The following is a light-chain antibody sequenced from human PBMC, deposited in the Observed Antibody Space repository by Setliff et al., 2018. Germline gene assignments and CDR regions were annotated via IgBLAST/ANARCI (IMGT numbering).Light chain of an antibody. CDR1: SHDVGGYDY. Sequence: QSVLTQPRSVSGSLGQSVTISCTGGSHDVGGYDYVSWYQQHPGRAPKLLLYGVAKRPSGVPDRCSGSKSGNTASLTISGLQGEDEADYYCCAYRGTYTFGVFGTGTKVTVL. J-gene: IGLJ1*01. V-gene: IGLV2-11*01. CDR3: CAYRGTYTFGV. CDR2: GVA.